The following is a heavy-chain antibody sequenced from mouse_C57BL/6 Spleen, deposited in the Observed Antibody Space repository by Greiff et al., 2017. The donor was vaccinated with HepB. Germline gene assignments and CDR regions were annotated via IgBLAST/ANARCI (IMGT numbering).Heavy chain of an antibody. J-gene: IGHJ2*01. D-gene: IGHD1-1*01. V-gene: IGHV1-61*01. CDR2: IYPSDSET. Sequence: QVHVKQPGAELVRPGSSVKLSCKASGYTFTSYWMDWVKQRPGQGLEWIGNIYPSDSETHYNQKFKDKATLTVDKSSSTAYMQLSSLTSEDSAVYYCAIYYYGSRSYYFHRWGHGTTLSVSS. CDR3: AIYYYGSRSYYFHR. CDR1: GYTFTSYW.